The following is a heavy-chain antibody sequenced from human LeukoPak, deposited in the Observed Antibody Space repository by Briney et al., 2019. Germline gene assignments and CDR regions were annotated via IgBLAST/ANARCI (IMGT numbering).Heavy chain of an antibody. CDR2: INPNSGGT. CDR3: ARESTDIVVVVAARTLYGMDV. CDR1: GYTFTGYY. V-gene: IGHV1-2*02. J-gene: IGHJ6*02. D-gene: IGHD2-15*01. Sequence: ASVKVSCKASGYTFTGYYMHWVRQAPGQVLEWMGWINPNSGGTNYAQKFLGRVTMTRDTSISTAFMELSRLTSDDTAVYYCARESTDIVVVVAARTLYGMDVWGQGTTVTVSS.